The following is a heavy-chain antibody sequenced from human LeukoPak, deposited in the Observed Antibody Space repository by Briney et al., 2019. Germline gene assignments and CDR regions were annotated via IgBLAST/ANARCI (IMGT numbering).Heavy chain of an antibody. CDR2: IYSGGST. D-gene: IGHD5-12*01. CDR1: GFTASSNY. V-gene: IGHV3-66*01. Sequence: PGGSLRLSCAASGFTASSNYMSWVRQAPGKGLEWVSVIYSGGSTYYADSVKGRFTISRDNSKNTLYLQMNSLRAEDTAVYYCARGPRGYSGYDRLDYWGQGTLVTVSS. CDR3: ARGPRGYSGYDRLDY. J-gene: IGHJ4*02.